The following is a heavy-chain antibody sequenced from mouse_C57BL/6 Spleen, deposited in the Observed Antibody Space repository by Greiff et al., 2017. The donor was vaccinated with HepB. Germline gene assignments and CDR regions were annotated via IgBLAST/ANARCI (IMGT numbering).Heavy chain of an antibody. J-gene: IGHJ3*01. Sequence: VQLQQSGAELVKPGASVKLSCTASGFNIKDYYMHWVKQRTEQGLEWIGRIDPEDGETKYAPNFQGKATITADTSSNTAYLQLSSLTSEDTAVYYCARSGYGSSQAWFAYWGQGTLVTVSA. D-gene: IGHD1-1*01. CDR3: ARSGYGSSQAWFAY. CDR1: GFNIKDYY. CDR2: IDPEDGET. V-gene: IGHV14-2*01.